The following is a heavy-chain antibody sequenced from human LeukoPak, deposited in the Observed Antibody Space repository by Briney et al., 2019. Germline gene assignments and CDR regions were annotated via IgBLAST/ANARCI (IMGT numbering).Heavy chain of an antibody. J-gene: IGHJ6*02. CDR3: VKGAWQWLVRPFMDV. V-gene: IGHV3-64D*06. Sequence: PGGALRVSCLASVFTFSSYAMHWVRQAPGKGLEYVSAISSNGGSTYYSDSVQGRFNISRDNSKNTLYLQMSSLRAEDTAVYYCVKGAWQWLVRPFMDVWGQGTTVTVSS. CDR1: VFTFSSYA. CDR2: ISSNGGST. D-gene: IGHD6-19*01.